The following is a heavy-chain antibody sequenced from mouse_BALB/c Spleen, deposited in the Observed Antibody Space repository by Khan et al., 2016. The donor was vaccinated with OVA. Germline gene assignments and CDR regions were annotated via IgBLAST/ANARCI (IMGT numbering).Heavy chain of an antibody. CDR3: ARSRGYDYDAWFAF. Sequence: EVQLQESGPGLVKPSQSLSLTYTVTGYSITSDYAWNWIRHFPGNKLEWMGYISYSGSTSYNPSLKSRISITRDTSKNQFFLQLSSVTTEDTATXYCARSRGYDYDAWFAFWGQGTLVTVSA. CDR1: GYSITSDYA. D-gene: IGHD2-4*01. J-gene: IGHJ3*01. V-gene: IGHV3-2*02. CDR2: ISYSGST.